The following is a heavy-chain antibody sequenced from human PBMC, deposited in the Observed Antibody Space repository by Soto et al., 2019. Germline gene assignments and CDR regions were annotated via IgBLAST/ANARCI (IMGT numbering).Heavy chain of an antibody. Sequence: SETLSLTCTVSGGSISSGGYHWSWIRQHPGKGLEWIGYIYYSGSTYYNPSLKSRVTISVDTSKNQFSLKLSSVTAADTAVYYCARDGGSSCTNGVCYIDWGQGTLVTVSS. CDR3: ARDGGSSCTNGVCYID. CDR2: IYYSGST. V-gene: IGHV4-31*03. CDR1: GGSISSGGYH. J-gene: IGHJ4*02. D-gene: IGHD2-8*01.